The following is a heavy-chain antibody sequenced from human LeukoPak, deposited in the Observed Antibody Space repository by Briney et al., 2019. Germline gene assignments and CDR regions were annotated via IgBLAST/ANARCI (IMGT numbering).Heavy chain of an antibody. CDR3: ARERTASGSGEALDI. CDR1: GFTVSNNY. J-gene: IGHJ3*02. CDR2: IYAGGST. D-gene: IGHD3-10*01. Sequence: PGGSLRLSCAASGFTVSNNYMNWVRQAPGKGLEWVSVIYAGGSTYYADSVKGRFTISRDNSKNTLYLQMHSLRAEDSAVYHCARERTASGSGEALDIWGQGTMVTVSS. V-gene: IGHV3-66*01.